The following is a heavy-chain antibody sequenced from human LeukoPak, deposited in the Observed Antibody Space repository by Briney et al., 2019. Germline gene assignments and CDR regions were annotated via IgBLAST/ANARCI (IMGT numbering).Heavy chain of an antibody. V-gene: IGHV3-15*01. Sequence: GGSLRLSCAASGFTFSNAWMSWVRQAPGKGLEWVGRIKSKTDGGTTDYAAPVKGRFTISRDDSKNTLYLQMNSLKTEDTAVYYCTTDNSLANIVVVPAGYYYYYMDVWGKGTTVTVSS. D-gene: IGHD2-2*01. CDR3: TTDNSLANIVVVPAGYYYYYMDV. CDR2: IKSKTDGGTT. J-gene: IGHJ6*03. CDR1: GFTFSNAW.